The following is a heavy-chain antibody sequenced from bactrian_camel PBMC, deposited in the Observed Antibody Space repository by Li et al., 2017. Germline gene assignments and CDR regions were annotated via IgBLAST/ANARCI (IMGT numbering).Heavy chain of an antibody. CDR1: PSFGAGYC. V-gene: IGHV3S6*01. D-gene: IGHD6*01. CDR2: ALGDGDT. J-gene: IGHJ6*01. Sequence: HVQLVESGGGSVQAGGTLTLSCVASPSFGAGYCMAWLRQAPGEEEERVAAALGDGDTTYSHSVKGRFTISNDNAKNTLYLQMNSLKPEDTAMYYCAADCSTVAGGARAALFGYWGQGTQVTVS. CDR3: AADCSTVAGGARAALFGY.